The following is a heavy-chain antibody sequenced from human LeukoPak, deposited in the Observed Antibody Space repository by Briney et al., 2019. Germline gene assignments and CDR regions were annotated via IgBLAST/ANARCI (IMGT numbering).Heavy chain of an antibody. V-gene: IGHV3-23*01. D-gene: IGHD7-27*01. J-gene: IGHJ4*02. CDR1: EFDFSSHA. CDR3: AKDGGLWVSAHWGDS. CDR2: ITTSDGNT. Sequence: GGSLRLSCAAPEFDFSSHAMTWVRQAPGKGLEWVSTITTSDGNTYYADSVKGRFTVSRDNSKNTLFLQMNSLRAEDTAVYYCAKDGGLWVSAHWGDSWGRGTLVTVSS.